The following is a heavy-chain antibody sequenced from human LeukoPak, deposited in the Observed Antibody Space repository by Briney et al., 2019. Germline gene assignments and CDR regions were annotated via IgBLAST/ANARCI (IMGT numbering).Heavy chain of an antibody. Sequence: PGGSLRLSCAASGFTFSSYSMNWVRQAPGKGLEWASVIYSGGSTYYADSVKGRFTISRDNSKNTLYLQMNSLRAEDTAVYYCARGQVVLRYFDWLLSGMDVWGQGTTVTVSS. CDR1: GFTFSSYS. V-gene: IGHV3-53*01. D-gene: IGHD3-9*01. J-gene: IGHJ6*02. CDR2: IYSGGST. CDR3: ARGQVVLRYFDWLLSGMDV.